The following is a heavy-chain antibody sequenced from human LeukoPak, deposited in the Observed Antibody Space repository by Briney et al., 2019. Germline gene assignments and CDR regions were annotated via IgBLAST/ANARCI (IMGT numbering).Heavy chain of an antibody. CDR1: GYTFTAYY. CDR3: ARSDVLYASQGEARYFNH. D-gene: IGHD3-16*01. Sequence: ASVKVSCKASGYTFTAYYIHWVRQAPGQRLEWMGWVSPNNGGTNYAQKFQGRVTMTRDTSISTLYMDLNSLRSDDTAVYYCARSDVLYASQGEARYFNHWGQGTLVTVSS. CDR2: VSPNNGGT. J-gene: IGHJ4*02. V-gene: IGHV1-2*02.